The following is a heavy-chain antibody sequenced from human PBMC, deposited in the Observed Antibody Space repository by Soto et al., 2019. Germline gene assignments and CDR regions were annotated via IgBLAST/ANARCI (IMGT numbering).Heavy chain of an antibody. Sequence: ASVKVSCKASGYTFTSYAMHWVRQAPGQRLEWMGWINAGNGNTKYSQKFQGSVTITRDTSASTAYMELSSLRSEDTAVYYCAREARSPIYYYYMDVWGKGTTVTVSS. CDR1: GYTFTSYA. V-gene: IGHV1-3*01. J-gene: IGHJ6*03. CDR3: AREARSPIYYYYMDV. CDR2: INAGNGNT. D-gene: IGHD1-26*01.